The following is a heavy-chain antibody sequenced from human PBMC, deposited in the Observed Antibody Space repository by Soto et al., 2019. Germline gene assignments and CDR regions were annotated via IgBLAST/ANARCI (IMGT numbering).Heavy chain of an antibody. CDR1: GGSISSGDYY. D-gene: IGHD3-10*01. CDR2: IYYSGST. Sequence: QVQLQESGPGLVKPSQTLSLTCTVSGGSISSGDYYWSWIRQPPGKGLEWIGYIYYSGSTYYNPSLKSRVTISVDTSKNQFSLKLSSVTAADTAVYYCARGGLVKYYYYGMDVWGQGTTVTVSS. J-gene: IGHJ6*02. V-gene: IGHV4-30-4*01. CDR3: ARGGLVKYYYYGMDV.